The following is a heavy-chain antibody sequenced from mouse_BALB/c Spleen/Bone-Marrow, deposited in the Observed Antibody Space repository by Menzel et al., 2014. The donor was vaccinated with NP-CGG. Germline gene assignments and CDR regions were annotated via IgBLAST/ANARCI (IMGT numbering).Heavy chain of an antibody. CDR2: IWAGGST. CDR3: ARKDYGSRGGYFDV. J-gene: IGHJ1*01. V-gene: IGHV2-9*02. D-gene: IGHD1-1*01. CDR1: GFSLTNYG. Sequence: VKLMESGPGLVAPSQSLSITCTVSGFSLTNYGVHWVRQPPGKGPEWLGLIWAGGSTNYNSALMSRLSISKDNSKSQVFLKMNSLQTDDTAMYYCARKDYGSRGGYFDVWGAGTTVTVSS.